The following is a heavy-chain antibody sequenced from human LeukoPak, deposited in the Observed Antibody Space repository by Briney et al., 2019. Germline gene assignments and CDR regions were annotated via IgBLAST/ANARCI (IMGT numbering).Heavy chain of an antibody. Sequence: PGGSLRLSCTGSKFTFSNYGMQWVRQAPGKGLEWVAVVSAHGTTKYYADSVKGRFTISRDNSKNTLYLQMNSLRTEDTAVYFCAKDGSEEYCSGGSCYWLFDYWGQGTLVTVSS. CDR3: AKDGSEEYCSGGSCYWLFDY. J-gene: IGHJ4*02. CDR2: VSAHGTTK. CDR1: KFTFSNYG. V-gene: IGHV3-30*18. D-gene: IGHD2-15*01.